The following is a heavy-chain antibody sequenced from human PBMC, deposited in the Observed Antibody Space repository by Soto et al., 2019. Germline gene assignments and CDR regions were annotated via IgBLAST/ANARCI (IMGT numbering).Heavy chain of an antibody. J-gene: IGHJ3*02. CDR1: GYTFTSYG. Sequence: QDQLVQSGAEVKKPGASVKVSCKASGYTFTSYGISWVRQAPGQGLEWMGWISAYNGNTNYAQKLQGRVTMTTDTSTSTAYMELRSLRSDDTAVYYCARDSVVVPAAMEGDAFDIWGQGTMVTVSS. CDR2: ISAYNGNT. V-gene: IGHV1-18*01. CDR3: ARDSVVVPAAMEGDAFDI. D-gene: IGHD2-2*01.